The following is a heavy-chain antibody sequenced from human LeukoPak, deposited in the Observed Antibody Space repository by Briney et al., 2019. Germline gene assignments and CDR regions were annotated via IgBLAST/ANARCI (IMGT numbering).Heavy chain of an antibody. Sequence: SVKVYCKASGGTFSSYAISWVRQAPGQGLEWMGRIIPIFGIANYAQKFQGRVTITADKSTSTAYMELSSLRSEDTAVYYCASSSGSYGSGSYGYYGMDVWGQGTTVTVSS. D-gene: IGHD3-10*01. CDR1: GGTFSSYA. CDR3: ASSSGSYGSGSYGYYGMDV. CDR2: IIPIFGIA. J-gene: IGHJ6*02. V-gene: IGHV1-69*04.